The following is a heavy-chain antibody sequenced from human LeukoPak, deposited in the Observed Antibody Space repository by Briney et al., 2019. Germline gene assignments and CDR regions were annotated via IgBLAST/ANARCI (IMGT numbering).Heavy chain of an antibody. CDR2: ISGSGGNT. J-gene: IGHJ3*02. CDR1: GFTFSTYA. D-gene: IGHD3-10*01. CDR3: AKFISNGFDI. Sequence: GGSLRLSCTASGFTFSTYAMSWVRQAPGKGLEWVSSISGSGGNTYYADSVKGRFTISRDNSKNTLYLQMNSLRAEDTAVYYCAKFISNGFDIWGQGTMVTVSS. V-gene: IGHV3-23*01.